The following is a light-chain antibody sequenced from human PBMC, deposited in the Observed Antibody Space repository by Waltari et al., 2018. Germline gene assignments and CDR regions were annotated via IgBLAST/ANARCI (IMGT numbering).Light chain of an antibody. J-gene: IGLJ2*01. CDR3: ASWDDSLNGVV. CDR2: YDD. Sequence: QSVLTQPPSVSEAPRQRVPISCSGSSPTIRNNAVNWFQQLPGKAPKLLIFYDDLLPSGVSDRFSGSKSGTSASLAISGLQSEDEADDYCASWDDSLNGVVFGGGTKLTVL. V-gene: IGLV1-36*01. CDR1: SPTIRNNA.